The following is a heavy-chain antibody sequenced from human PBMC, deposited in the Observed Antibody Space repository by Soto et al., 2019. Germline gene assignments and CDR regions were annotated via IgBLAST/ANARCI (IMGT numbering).Heavy chain of an antibody. V-gene: IGHV4-4*07. CDR1: GASMSDYF. Sequence: SETLSLTCTVSGASMSDYFWTWIRLPAGKRLEWIGRKSISGSTDYNPSLKGRASMSVDTSKNQFSLRLISVTAADTALYYCARSLGSAAGWSFDVWGQGILVSVSS. CDR3: ARSLGSAAGWSFDV. CDR2: KSISGST. D-gene: IGHD3-16*01. J-gene: IGHJ4*02.